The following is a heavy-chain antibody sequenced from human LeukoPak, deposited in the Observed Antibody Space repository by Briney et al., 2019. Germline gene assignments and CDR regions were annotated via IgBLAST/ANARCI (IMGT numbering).Heavy chain of an antibody. CDR3: AKDRCSNGIGCYYYYMAV. Sequence: GGSLRLSCVASRFTFSSYEMNWVRQAPGKGLEWVSYISSSGSTRYYADSVKGRFTFSRDNAKNSLYLQMNSLRGEDTAVYYCAKDRCSNGIGCYYYYMAVWGKGTTVTISS. CDR1: RFTFSSYE. D-gene: IGHD2-8*01. V-gene: IGHV3-48*03. J-gene: IGHJ6*03. CDR2: ISSSGSTR.